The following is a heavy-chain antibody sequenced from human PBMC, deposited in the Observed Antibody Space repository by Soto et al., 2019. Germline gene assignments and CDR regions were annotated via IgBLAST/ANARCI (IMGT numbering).Heavy chain of an antibody. Sequence: QVQLVQSGAEVKKPGASVKVSCKASGYTFTSYAMHWVRQAPGQRPECMGWINAGNGNTKYSQKFQGRVTITRDTSASTADMERSSLRSEDTAVYYWAREYGVCYCDMDVWGKGTTVTVSS. CDR2: INAGNGNT. V-gene: IGHV1-3*01. J-gene: IGHJ6*03. D-gene: IGHD4-17*01. CDR1: GYTFTSYA. CDR3: AREYGVCYCDMDV.